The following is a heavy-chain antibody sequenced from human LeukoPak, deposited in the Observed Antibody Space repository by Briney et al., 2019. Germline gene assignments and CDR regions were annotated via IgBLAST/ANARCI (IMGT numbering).Heavy chain of an antibody. CDR1: GYTFTGYY. D-gene: IGHD3-10*01. V-gene: IGHV1-69*06. CDR2: IIPIFGTA. Sequence: SVKVSCKASGYTFTGYYIHWVRQAPGQGLEWMGGIIPIFGTANYAQKFQGRVTITADKSTSTAYMELSSLRSEDTAVYYCARDRGGSHLDYWGQGTLVTVSS. CDR3: ARDRGGSHLDY. J-gene: IGHJ4*02.